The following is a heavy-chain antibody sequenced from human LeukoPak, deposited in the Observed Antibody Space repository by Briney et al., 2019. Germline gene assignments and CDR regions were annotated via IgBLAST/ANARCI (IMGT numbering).Heavy chain of an antibody. CDR1: GVSVSSNF. CDR2: IYSGGET. D-gene: IGHD6-13*01. CDR3: TRDPPAVAINTYA. V-gene: IGHV3-66*01. J-gene: IGHJ5*02. Sequence: PGGSLRLSCAASGVSVSSNFMIWVRQAPGKGLEWVSLIYSGGETFYADSVKGRFSISRDNSKNTLYLQMNSLRVEDTAVYYCTRDPPAVAINTYAWGQGTPVTVSS.